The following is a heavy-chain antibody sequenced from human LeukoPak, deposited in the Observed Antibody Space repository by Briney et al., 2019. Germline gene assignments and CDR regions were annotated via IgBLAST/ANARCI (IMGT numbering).Heavy chain of an antibody. Sequence: SETLSLTCAVFGGSITSGDYYWSWIRQPPGKGLEWIGYIYYSGSTNYNPSLKSRVTISVDTSKNQFSLKLSSVTAADTAVYYCARHESLVISPYWYFDLWGRGTLVTVSS. V-gene: IGHV4-61*08. CDR2: IYYSGST. CDR3: ARHESLVISPYWYFDL. J-gene: IGHJ2*01. CDR1: GGSITSGDYY. D-gene: IGHD2-21*01.